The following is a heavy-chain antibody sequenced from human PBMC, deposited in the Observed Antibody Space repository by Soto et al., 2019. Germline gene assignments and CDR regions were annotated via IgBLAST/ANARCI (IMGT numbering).Heavy chain of an antibody. Sequence: QDHLVQSGAAVKKPASSVKISCRSTGGTFSTYAFSWVRQAPGQGLEWMGGIIPMFATPIYAQKYQGRVTITADYSTSTAYMEVTSPRANDTAVYFWARGEYDVVVMAVTSRGYELADHGMDVLGQGTAVTVAS. V-gene: IGHV1-69*12. D-gene: IGHD2-15*01. CDR2: IIPMFATP. J-gene: IGHJ6*02. CDR1: GGTFSTYA. CDR3: ARGEYDVVVMAVTSRGYELADHGMDV.